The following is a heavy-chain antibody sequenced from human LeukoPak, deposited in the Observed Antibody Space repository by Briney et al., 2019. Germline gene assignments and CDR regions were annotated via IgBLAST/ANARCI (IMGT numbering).Heavy chain of an antibody. V-gene: IGHV3-33*08. CDR1: GFTFSNSY. D-gene: IGHD6-19*01. Sequence: GGSLRLSCAASGFTFSNSYMSWVRQAPGKGLEWVAVIWYDGSNKYYADSVKGRFTISRDNSKNTLYLQMNSLRAEDTAVYYCASIAVAGTLDIWGQGTMVTVSS. CDR3: ASIAVAGTLDI. CDR2: IWYDGSNK. J-gene: IGHJ3*02.